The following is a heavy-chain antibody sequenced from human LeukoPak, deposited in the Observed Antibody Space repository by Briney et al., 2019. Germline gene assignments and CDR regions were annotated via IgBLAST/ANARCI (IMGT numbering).Heavy chain of an antibody. CDR3: ARGGMFYGDYFSLGY. D-gene: IGHD4-17*01. V-gene: IGHV4-59*01. J-gene: IGHJ4*02. CDR2: IYYSGST. Sequence: PSETRSLTCTVSGGTIRSYYWRWIRQPPGKGLEWIGYIYYSGSTNYNPSLKSRVTISVDTSKNQFSLKLSSVTAADTAVYYCARGGMFYGDYFSLGYWGQGALVTVSS. CDR1: GGTIRSYY.